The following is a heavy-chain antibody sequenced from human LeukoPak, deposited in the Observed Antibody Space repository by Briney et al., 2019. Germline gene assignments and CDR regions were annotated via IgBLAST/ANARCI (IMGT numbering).Heavy chain of an antibody. Sequence: SQTLSLTCIVSGGSINNGSYYWSWIRQPAGKGLEWIGRIYASGTTNFNPSLKSRVTISIDTSKNQFSLKLSSVTAADTAVYYCARGGWLLYWYFDLWGRGTLVTVSS. J-gene: IGHJ2*01. D-gene: IGHD5-24*01. CDR1: GGSINNGSYY. CDR2: IYASGTT. V-gene: IGHV4-61*02. CDR3: ARGGWLLYWYFDL.